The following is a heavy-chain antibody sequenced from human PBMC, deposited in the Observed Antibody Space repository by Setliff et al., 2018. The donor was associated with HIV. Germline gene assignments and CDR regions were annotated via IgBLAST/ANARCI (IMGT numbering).Heavy chain of an antibody. D-gene: IGHD5-18*01. CDR3: AKMHTAMDPDTFDI. Sequence: GSLRLSCAVSGFTFISYGMYWVRQAPGKGLEWVAFIRYDGSYRYYVDSVKGRFTISRDNSKNTMFLQMNSLRVEDTAIYYCAKMHTAMDPDTFDIWGQGTMVTVSS. V-gene: IGHV3-30*02. CDR1: GFTFISYG. CDR2: IRYDGSYR. J-gene: IGHJ3*02.